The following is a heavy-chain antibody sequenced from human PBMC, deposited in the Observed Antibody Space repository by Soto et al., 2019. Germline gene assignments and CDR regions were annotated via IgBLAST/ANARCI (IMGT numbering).Heavy chain of an antibody. CDR1: GGSISSGDYF. J-gene: IGHJ1*01. D-gene: IGHD4-17*01. V-gene: IGHV4-30-4*01. Sequence: SETLSLTCTVSGGSISSGDYFWSWIRQPPGKGLEWIGYIYYSGSTYYNPSLKSRVTISVYTSKNQFSLKLRSVTAADTAVYYCARTGGHYDSGNYVELDWGQGTLVT. CDR2: IYYSGST. CDR3: ARTGGHYDSGNYVELD.